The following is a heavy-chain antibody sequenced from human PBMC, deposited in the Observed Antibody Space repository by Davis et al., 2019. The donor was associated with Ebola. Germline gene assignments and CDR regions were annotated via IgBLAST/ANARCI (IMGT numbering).Heavy chain of an antibody. D-gene: IGHD6-19*01. CDR3: ASGWLRRHFES. Sequence: PSETLSLTCALSGDTFSTTSTGWNCIRQSPSRGLEWLGRTYYNSKWINDSATSVKGLIVINLDTVKNQLSLQLNSVTPEDTAVYYCASGWLRRHFESWGQGTLVTVSS. J-gene: IGHJ4*02. CDR1: GDTFSTTSTG. CDR2: TYYNSKWIN. V-gene: IGHV6-1*01.